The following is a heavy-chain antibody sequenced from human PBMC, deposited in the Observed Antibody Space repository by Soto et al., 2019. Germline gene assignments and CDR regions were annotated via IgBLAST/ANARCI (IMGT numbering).Heavy chain of an antibody. CDR1: GGSFSGYY. D-gene: IGHD6-6*01. V-gene: IGHV4-34*01. CDR3: ARSVEYSSSQLDY. Sequence: SETLSLTCAVYGGSFSGYYWSWIRQPPGKGLEWIGEINHSGSTNYNPSLKSRVTISVDTSKNQFSLKLSSVTAADTAVYYCARSVEYSSSQLDYWGQGTLVTVSS. CDR2: INHSGST. J-gene: IGHJ4*02.